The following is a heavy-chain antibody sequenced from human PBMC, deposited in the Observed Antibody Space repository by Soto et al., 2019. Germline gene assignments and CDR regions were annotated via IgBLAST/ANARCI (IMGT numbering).Heavy chain of an antibody. CDR3: SRDNGLAVAGEYYYAIDV. V-gene: IGHV3-48*01. CDR1: GVTFISFH. CDR2: ITSSSDTI. J-gene: IGHJ6*02. Sequence: GGSLRLSCAASGVTFISFHMNWVRQAPGRGLEWVAYITSSSDTIYHSDSVKGRFTISRDNDKNSLYLQMNSLRVEDTAVYYCSRDNGLAVAGEYYYAIDVWGQGTTVTVSS. D-gene: IGHD6-19*01.